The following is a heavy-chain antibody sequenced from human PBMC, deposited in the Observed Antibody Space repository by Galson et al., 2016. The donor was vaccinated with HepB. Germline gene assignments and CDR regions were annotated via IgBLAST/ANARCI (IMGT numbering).Heavy chain of an antibody. CDR3: AREGHTSGRCGDFDV. V-gene: IGHV3-23*01. CDR1: GFIFSRYA. CDR2: IHNDGGST. D-gene: IGHD6-19*01. Sequence: SLRLSCAASGFIFSRYAMSWVRQAPGKGLEWVSAIHNDGGSTYYADSVKGRVTLSRDNSKNTLYLQMNSLRAVDTAIYFCAREGHTSGRCGDFDVWGQGTMVNVFS. J-gene: IGHJ3*01.